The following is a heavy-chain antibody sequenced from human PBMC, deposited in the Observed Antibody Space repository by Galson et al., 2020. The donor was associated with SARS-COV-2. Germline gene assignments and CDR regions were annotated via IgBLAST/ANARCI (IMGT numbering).Heavy chain of an antibody. D-gene: IGHD3-3*01. CDR3: AKDQGTDYDFWSTYYHFDY. Sequence: GGSLRLSCAASGFTFSNYAMNWVRQVPGKGLEWVSAISGSGDHAYYPDSVKGRFTVSRDNSKNTLFLQMNSLRAEDTAIYYCAKDQGTDYDFWSTYYHFDYWGQGSLITVSS. CDR1: GFTFSNYA. CDR2: ISGSGDHA. J-gene: IGHJ4*02. V-gene: IGHV3-23*01.